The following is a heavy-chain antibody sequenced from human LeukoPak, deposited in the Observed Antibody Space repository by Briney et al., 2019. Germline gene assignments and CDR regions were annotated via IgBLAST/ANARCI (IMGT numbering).Heavy chain of an antibody. CDR2: IRGSGGST. J-gene: IGHJ4*02. CDR3: AKDRTSSGWYRPNFDY. Sequence: GGSLRLSCAVSGFTFSNYAMSWVRQAPGKGLEWVSAIRGSGGSTYYSDSVKGRFTISRDKSKNTLYVQMNSLRAEDTAVYYCAKDRTSSGWYRPNFDYWGQGTLVTVSS. V-gene: IGHV3-23*01. CDR1: GFTFSNYA. D-gene: IGHD6-19*01.